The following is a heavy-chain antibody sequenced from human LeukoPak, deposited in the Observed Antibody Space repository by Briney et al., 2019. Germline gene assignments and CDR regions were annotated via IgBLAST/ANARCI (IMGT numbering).Heavy chain of an antibody. CDR3: ARGGSYYETDAFDI. CDR1: GGSISSSSYY. J-gene: IGHJ3*02. Sequence: SETLSLTCTVSGGSISSSSYYWGWIRQPPGKGLEWIGSIYYSGSTYYNPSLKSRVTISVDTSKNQFSLKLSSVTAADTAVYYCARGGSYYETDAFDIWAQGTVVTVSS. D-gene: IGHD1-26*01. V-gene: IGHV4-39*07. CDR2: IYYSGST.